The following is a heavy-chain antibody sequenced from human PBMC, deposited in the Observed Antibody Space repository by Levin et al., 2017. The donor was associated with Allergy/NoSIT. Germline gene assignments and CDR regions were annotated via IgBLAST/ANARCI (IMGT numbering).Heavy chain of an antibody. CDR1: GFSFDDYA. Sequence: PGGSLRLSCAASGFSFDDYAMHWVRQAPGKGLEWVSHISWNSGTIAYADSVRGRFTSSRDNAKNSLYLQMNSLRAEDTGLYYCAKAGLGDMLYYLDDWGQGTLVTVSS. J-gene: IGHJ4*02. CDR3: AKAGLGDMLYYLDD. D-gene: IGHD3-16*01. V-gene: IGHV3-9*01. CDR2: ISWNSGTI.